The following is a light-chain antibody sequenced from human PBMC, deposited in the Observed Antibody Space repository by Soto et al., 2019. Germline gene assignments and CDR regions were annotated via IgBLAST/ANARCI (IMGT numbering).Light chain of an antibody. V-gene: IGKV1D-12*01. J-gene: IGKJ5*01. Sequence: DIQMTKSPSSVSASVGESVTITCRASQGITNRLAWYQQKPEKAPKLLIYEASSLQSGVPSRISGSGSGTDFTLTISSLQSEDFATYYCQQANSFPITFGQGTRLEIK. CDR3: QQANSFPIT. CDR2: EAS. CDR1: QGITNR.